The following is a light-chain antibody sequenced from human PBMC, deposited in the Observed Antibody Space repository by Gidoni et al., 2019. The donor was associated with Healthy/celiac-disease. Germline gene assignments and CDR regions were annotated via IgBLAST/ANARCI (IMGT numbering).Light chain of an antibody. V-gene: IGKV1-39*01. J-gene: IGKJ3*01. CDR3: QQSYSTPPIT. Sequence: DMQMTQCPSSLSASVGDRVTITCRASQSISSYLNWYQQKPGKAPKLLIYAASSLQSGVPSRFSGSGSGTDFTLTISSLQPEDFATYYCQQSYSTPPITFGPGTKVDIK. CDR1: QSISSY. CDR2: AAS.